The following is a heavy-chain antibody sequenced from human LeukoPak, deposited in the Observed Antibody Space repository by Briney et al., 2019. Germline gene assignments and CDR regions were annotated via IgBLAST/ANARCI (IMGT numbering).Heavy chain of an antibody. CDR2: ISGSGGST. CDR3: ARGRGYSQSNWVDP. V-gene: IGHV3-23*01. J-gene: IGHJ5*02. Sequence: GGSLRLSCAASGFSFTSYAMSWVRQAPGKGLEWVSAISGSGGSTYYADSVKGRFTISRDNSKNTLYLQMNSLRAEDTAVYYCARGRGYSQSNWVDPWGQGTMVTVSA. D-gene: IGHD5-18*01. CDR1: GFSFTSYA.